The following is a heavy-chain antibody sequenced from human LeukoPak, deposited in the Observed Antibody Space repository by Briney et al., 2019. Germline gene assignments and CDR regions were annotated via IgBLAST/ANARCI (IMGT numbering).Heavy chain of an antibody. CDR3: ARETYYYDSSGYYPYYFDY. CDR2: ISSSGSTI. CDR1: GLTFSSYE. V-gene: IGHV3-48*03. D-gene: IGHD3-22*01. Sequence: GGSLRLSCAASGLTFSSYEINWVRQAPGEGLEWVSYISSSGSTIYYADSVKGRFTISRDNAKNSLYLQMNSLRAEDTAVYYCARETYYYDSSGYYPYYFDYWGQGTLVTVSS. J-gene: IGHJ4*02.